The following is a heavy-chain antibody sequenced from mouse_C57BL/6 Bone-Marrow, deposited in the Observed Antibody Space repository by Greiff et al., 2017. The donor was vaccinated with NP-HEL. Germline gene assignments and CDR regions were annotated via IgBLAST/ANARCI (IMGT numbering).Heavy chain of an antibody. CDR3: ARWRGDGYYFYAMDY. Sequence: QVQLQQPGTELVKPGASVKLSCKASGYTFTSYWMHWVKQRPGQGLEWIGNINPSNGGTNYNEKFKSKATLTVDKSSSTAYMQLSSLTSEDSAVYYCARWRGDGYYFYAMDYWGQGTSVTVSS. CDR1: GYTFTSYW. V-gene: IGHV1-53*01. CDR2: INPSNGGT. D-gene: IGHD2-3*01. J-gene: IGHJ4*01.